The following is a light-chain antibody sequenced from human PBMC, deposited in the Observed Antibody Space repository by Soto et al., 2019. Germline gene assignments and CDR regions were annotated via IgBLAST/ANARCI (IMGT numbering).Light chain of an antibody. J-gene: IGLJ2*01. CDR1: SSNIGDNT. CDR3: AAWDDSLSGVV. V-gene: IGLV1-44*01. Sequence: QYVLTQPPSASGTPGQRVAISCSGSSSNIGDNTVNWYQQLPGTAPKLLIYNDNQRPSGVPDRFSGSKSGTSASLAISGLQSEDEADFYCAAWDDSLSGVVFGGGTKLTVL. CDR2: NDN.